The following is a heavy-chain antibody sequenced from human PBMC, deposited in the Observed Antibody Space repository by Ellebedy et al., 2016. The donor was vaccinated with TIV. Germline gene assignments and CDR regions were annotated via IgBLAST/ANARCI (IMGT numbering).Heavy chain of an antibody. CDR1: GGSVSTAGQS. V-gene: IGHV4-39*07. J-gene: IGHJ5*02. CDR3: ARLPTGFPNWFDP. Sequence: MPSETLSLTCTVSGGSVSTAGQSWGWLRQPPGKGLEWIGTFYYGVNTYYNPSLKSRVTISAATSKNQFSLRLNSVTAADTAVYSCARLPTGFPNWFDPWGQGILVTVSS. D-gene: IGHD3-10*01. CDR2: FYYGVNT.